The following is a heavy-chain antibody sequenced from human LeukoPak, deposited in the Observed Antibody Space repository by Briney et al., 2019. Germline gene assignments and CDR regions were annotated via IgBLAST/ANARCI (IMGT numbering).Heavy chain of an antibody. V-gene: IGHV3-30*02. Sequence: QSGGSLRLSCAASGFTFSSYGMHWVRQAPGKGLEWVAFIRYDGSNKYYADSVKGRFTISRDNAKNSLYLQMNSLRAEDTAVYYCARDSASGYFPYYFDYWGQGTLVTVSS. CDR3: ARDSASGYFPYYFDY. J-gene: IGHJ4*02. CDR1: GFTFSSYG. CDR2: IRYDGSNK. D-gene: IGHD3-22*01.